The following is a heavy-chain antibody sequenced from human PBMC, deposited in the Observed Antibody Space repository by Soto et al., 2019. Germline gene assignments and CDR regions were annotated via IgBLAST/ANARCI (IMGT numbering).Heavy chain of an antibody. J-gene: IGHJ4*02. Sequence: SXTPSLTCTVSGGSIGPYYWSWIRRPPGKGLEWTGDXYYTGXNNYNPSLKGRXTISVDTSXNQFSLKLSSVTDEDTAVYYCARDYGPRDYFDSWGKGTLVTVYS. D-gene: IGHD3-16*01. CDR3: ARDYGPRDYFDS. CDR1: GGSIGPYY. CDR2: XYYTGXN. V-gene: IGHV4-59*01.